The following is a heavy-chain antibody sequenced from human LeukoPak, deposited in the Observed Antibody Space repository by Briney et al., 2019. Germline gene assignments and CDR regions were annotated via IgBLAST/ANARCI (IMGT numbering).Heavy chain of an antibody. Sequence: SVKVSCKASGGTFSSYAISWVRQAPGQGLEWMGGIIPIFGTANYAQKFQGRVTITADKSTSTAYMELRSLRSDDTAVYYCARVQSHAMSVIVAQWGSIMGYYFDYWGQGTLVTVSS. CDR3: ARVQSHAMSVIVAQWGSIMGYYFDY. J-gene: IGHJ4*02. CDR2: IIPIFGTA. D-gene: IGHD3-22*01. CDR1: GGTFSSYA. V-gene: IGHV1-69*06.